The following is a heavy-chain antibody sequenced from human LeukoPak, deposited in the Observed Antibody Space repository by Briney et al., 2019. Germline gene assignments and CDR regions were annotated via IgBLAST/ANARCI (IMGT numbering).Heavy chain of an antibody. CDR2: INPNNGGT. J-gene: IGHJ4*02. CDR1: GYTFTGHY. Sequence: ASVKVSCKASGYTFTGHYMHWVRQAPGQGLEWMGWINPNNGGTNFAQKFQGRVTMTRDTSISTAYMELSSLTSDDTAVYYCARGIVGAHQLIAYWGQGTLVTVSS. V-gene: IGHV1-2*02. D-gene: IGHD1-26*01. CDR3: ARGIVGAHQLIAY.